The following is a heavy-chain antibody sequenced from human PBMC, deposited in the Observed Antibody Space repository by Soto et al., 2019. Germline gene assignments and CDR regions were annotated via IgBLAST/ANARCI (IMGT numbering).Heavy chain of an antibody. CDR1: GFTFSSYA. V-gene: IGHV3-23*01. CDR3: AIPTSPGIAVADPY. CDR2: ISGSGGST. J-gene: IGHJ4*02. D-gene: IGHD6-19*01. Sequence: EVQLLESGGGLVQPGGSLRLSCAASGFTFSSYAMSWIRQAPGKGLEWVSAISGSGGSTYYADSVKGRFTISGDNSKNTLYLQMNSLRAEDTAVYYCAIPTSPGIAVADPYWGQGTLVTVSS.